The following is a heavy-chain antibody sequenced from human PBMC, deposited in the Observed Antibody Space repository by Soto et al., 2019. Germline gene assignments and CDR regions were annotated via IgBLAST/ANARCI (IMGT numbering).Heavy chain of an antibody. V-gene: IGHV4-30-4*01. CDR1: GGSISSDDYY. Sequence: PSETLSLTCTVSGGSISSDDYYWSWIRQAPGKGLEWIGYIHYTGSTDYNPSLKSRVTMSVDTSDNQFSLKLTSVTAADTAVYYCARDRKATTSPRYNWFDPWGPGTLVTVSS. J-gene: IGHJ5*02. CDR3: ARDRKATTSPRYNWFDP. CDR2: IHYTGST. D-gene: IGHD4-17*01.